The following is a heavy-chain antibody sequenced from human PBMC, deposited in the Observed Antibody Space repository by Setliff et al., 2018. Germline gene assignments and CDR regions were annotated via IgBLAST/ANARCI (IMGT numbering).Heavy chain of an antibody. CDR2: ISGSGGST. J-gene: IGHJ6*02. CDR1: GFTFSSYA. Sequence: LRLSCAASGFTFSSYAMSWVRQAPGKGLEWVSAISGSGGSTYYADSVKGQFTISRDNSKNTLYLQMNSLRAEDTAVYYCAREELWFGELASYYYYGMDVWGQGTTVTVSS. CDR3: AREELWFGELASYYYYGMDV. D-gene: IGHD3-10*01. V-gene: IGHV3-23*01.